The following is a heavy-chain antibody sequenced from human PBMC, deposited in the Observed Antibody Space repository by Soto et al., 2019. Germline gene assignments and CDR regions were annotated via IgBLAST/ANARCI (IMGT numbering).Heavy chain of an antibody. V-gene: IGHV3-30*03. CDR1: GITFSSYG. Sequence: PGGSLRLSCTASGITFSSYGMHWVRQAPGKGLEWVAVISYDGINKYYADSVKGRFTVSRDNSKNAAFLQMNSLRDEDTALYYCARDFSRGGSGYYPFDSWGQGTLVTSPQ. CDR2: ISYDGINK. D-gene: IGHD3-22*01. CDR3: ARDFSRGGSGYYPFDS. J-gene: IGHJ4*02.